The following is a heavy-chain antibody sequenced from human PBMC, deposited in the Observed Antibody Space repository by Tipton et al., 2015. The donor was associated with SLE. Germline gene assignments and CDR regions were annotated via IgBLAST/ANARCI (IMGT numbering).Heavy chain of an antibody. Sequence: TLSLTCAVSGYSISSGYYWGWIRQPPGKGLEWIGYIYYSGSTNYNPSLKSRVTISVDTSKNQFSLKLSSVTAADTAVYYCARVGRMDYYDSSGDAFDIWGQGTMVTVSS. CDR3: ARVGRMDYYDSSGDAFDI. D-gene: IGHD3-22*01. V-gene: IGHV4-38-2*01. CDR1: GYSISSGYY. CDR2: IYYSGST. J-gene: IGHJ3*02.